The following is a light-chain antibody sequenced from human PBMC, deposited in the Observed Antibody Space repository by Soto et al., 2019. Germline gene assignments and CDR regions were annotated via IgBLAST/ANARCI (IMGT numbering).Light chain of an antibody. V-gene: IGLV2-14*03. CDR3: TSYTTSNTGV. CDR2: DVT. CDR1: SSDVGSYNY. J-gene: IGLJ3*02. Sequence: QSVLTQPASVSGSPGQSVTIPCTGTSSDVGSYNYVSWYQQHPGKAPKLMIFDVTNRPSGVSNRFSGSKSGNSASLTISGLQTEDEADYYCTSYTTSNTGVFGGGTKVTVL.